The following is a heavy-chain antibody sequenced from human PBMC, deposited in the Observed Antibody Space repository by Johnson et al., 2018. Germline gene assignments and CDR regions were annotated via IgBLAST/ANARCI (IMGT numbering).Heavy chain of an antibody. V-gene: IGHV1-69*12. CDR3: ARDLSFWTTVTTARNYGMDV. CDR1: GGTFSSYA. D-gene: IGHD4-17*01. Sequence: QVQLVESGAEVKKPGSSVKVSCKASGGTFSSYAISWVRQAPGQGLEWMGGIIPIFGTANYAQKFQGRVTITADESTGTAYMELSSLRSEDTAVYYGARDLSFWTTVTTARNYGMDVWGQGTTVTVSS. J-gene: IGHJ6*02. CDR2: IIPIFGTA.